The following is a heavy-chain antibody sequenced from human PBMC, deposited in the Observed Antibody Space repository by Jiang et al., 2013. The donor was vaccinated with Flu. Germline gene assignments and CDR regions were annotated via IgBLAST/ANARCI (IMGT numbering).Heavy chain of an antibody. Sequence: KPSETLSLTCTVSGDSDQSLVLELDPAAPRDGTGVDWVYLLHGXTHXNPSLTSRVTMSVDTSKNQFSLKLSSVTTADTAVYYCARYRRDGSLYYIDYWGQGTLVTVSS. CDR1: GDSDQSLV. V-gene: IGHV4-59*01. D-gene: IGHD5-24*01. J-gene: IGHJ4*02. CDR3: ARYRRDGSLYYIDY. CDR2: LLHGXT.